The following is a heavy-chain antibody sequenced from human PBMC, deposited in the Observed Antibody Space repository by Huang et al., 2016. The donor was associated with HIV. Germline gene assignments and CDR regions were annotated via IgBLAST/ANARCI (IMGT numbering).Heavy chain of an antibody. CDR2: ISASNGET. CDR3: ARDPKYHGFPYCRQRRGIEI. Sequence: QIRLVQSGAEVKKPGASVRVSCQASGYAFSDYGFSWVRQAPGQGPEWVGWISASNGETNYGQRFQGRVTLTTDTSTTTVYMDLGSLRSDDTAVYYCARDPKYHGFPYCRQRRGIEIWGQGTVVTVSS. V-gene: IGHV1-18*04. CDR1: GYAFSDYG. D-gene: IGHD1-1*01. J-gene: IGHJ3*02.